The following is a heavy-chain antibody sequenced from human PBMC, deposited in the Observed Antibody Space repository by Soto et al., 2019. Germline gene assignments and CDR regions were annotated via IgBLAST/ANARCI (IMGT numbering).Heavy chain of an antibody. CDR2: IYYSGST. V-gene: IGHV4-59*01. Sequence: QVQLQESGPGLVKPSETLSLTCSVSGGSISGYYWSWIRQTPEKGLEWIGYIYYSGSTNYHPSLKSRVTMLIDMSKNQFPLKLTSVSAADTAVYYCAAAPRYWGQGILVTVSS. CDR3: AAAPRY. D-gene: IGHD2-15*01. CDR1: GGSISGYY. J-gene: IGHJ4*02.